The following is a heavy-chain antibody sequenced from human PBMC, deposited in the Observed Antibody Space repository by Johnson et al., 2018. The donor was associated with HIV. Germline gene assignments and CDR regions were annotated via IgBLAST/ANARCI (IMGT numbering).Heavy chain of an antibody. CDR2: IYSGGST. J-gene: IGHJ3*01. V-gene: IGHV3-NL1*01. D-gene: IGHD6-13*01. CDR1: GFTFSSYA. Sequence: VQLVESGGAVVQPGRSLRLSCAASGFTFSSYAMHWVRQAPGKGLEWVSVIYSGGSTYYADSVKGRFTISRDNSKNTLYLQMNSLRPEDTALYYCAKDEAQTLASAGRDAFDFWGQGTAVTV. CDR3: AKDEAQTLASAGRDAFDF.